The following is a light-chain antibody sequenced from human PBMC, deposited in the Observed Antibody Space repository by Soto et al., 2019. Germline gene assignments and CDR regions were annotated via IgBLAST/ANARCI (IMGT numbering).Light chain of an antibody. CDR3: QQSYGTPLT. CDR1: QSSSNY. J-gene: IGKJ4*01. Sequence: DMEMTQSPSSLSAFVGDRVTITCRASQSSSNYLNWYQHKPGKVPKLLIYAGSSLQSGVPTRFSGSGSGTDFTLNINSLQPEDFATYYCQQSYGTPLTFGGGTKIEIK. CDR2: AGS. V-gene: IGKV1-39*01.